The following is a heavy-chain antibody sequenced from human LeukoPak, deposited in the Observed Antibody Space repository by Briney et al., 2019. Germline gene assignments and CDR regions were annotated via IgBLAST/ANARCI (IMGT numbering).Heavy chain of an antibody. CDR3: ARGFQEVVISTPFDH. V-gene: IGHV3-11*04. CDR1: GFTFSDYY. Sequence: PGGSLRLSCAASGFTFSDYYMTWIRQAPGKGLEWVLYISSSACTICYADSVKGRFTISRDNAKNSLFLQMNSLRAEDTAVYYCARGFQEVVISTPFDHWGQGTLVTVSS. D-gene: IGHD3-22*01. J-gene: IGHJ4*02. CDR2: ISSSACTI.